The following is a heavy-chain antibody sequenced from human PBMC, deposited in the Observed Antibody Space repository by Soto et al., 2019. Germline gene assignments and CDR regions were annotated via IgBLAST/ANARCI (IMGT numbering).Heavy chain of an antibody. V-gene: IGHV4-34*01. D-gene: IGHD5-18*01. CDR3: ARGVEQLWSGTYYGMDV. J-gene: IGHJ6*02. CDR1: GGSFSGYY. CDR2: INHSGST. Sequence: SETLSLTCAVYGGSFSGYYWSWIRQPPGKGLEWIGEINHSGSTNYNPSLKSRVTISVDTSKNQFSLKLSSVTAADTAVYYCARGVEQLWSGTYYGMDVWGQGTTVT.